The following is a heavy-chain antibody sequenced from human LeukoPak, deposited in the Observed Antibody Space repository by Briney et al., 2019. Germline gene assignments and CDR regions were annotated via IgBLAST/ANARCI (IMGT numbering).Heavy chain of an antibody. D-gene: IGHD1-1*01. Sequence: GGSLRLSCAASGFTVGTYAMNWVRQAPGKGLEWVSGILASGSTTYYAYSVKGRFTISRDNSKNTLYLQMNSLRAEDTAIYCAKDRVPDGRWNFDFWGQGTLVTVSS. J-gene: IGHJ4*02. CDR2: ILASGSTT. CDR1: GFTVGTYA. V-gene: IGHV3-23*01. CDR3: AKDRVPDGRWNFDF.